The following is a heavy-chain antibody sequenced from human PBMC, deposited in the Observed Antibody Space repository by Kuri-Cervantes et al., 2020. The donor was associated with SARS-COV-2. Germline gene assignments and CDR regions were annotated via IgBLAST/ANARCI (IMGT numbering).Heavy chain of an antibody. Sequence: GESLKISCAASGFTVRSNYMSWVRQAPGKGLEWVSIIYGGGSTYYADPVKGRFTISRDNSKNTLYLQMNSLRAEDTAVYYCARGYEARYSSSWYLDYWGQGTLVTVSS. CDR1: GFTVRSNY. CDR2: IYGGGST. V-gene: IGHV3-53*01. CDR3: ARGYEARYSSSWYLDY. J-gene: IGHJ4*02. D-gene: IGHD6-13*01.